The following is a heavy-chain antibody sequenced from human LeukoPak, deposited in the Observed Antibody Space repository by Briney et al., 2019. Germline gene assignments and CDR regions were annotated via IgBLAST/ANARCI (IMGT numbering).Heavy chain of an antibody. CDR2: IIPIFGTA. Sequence: SVKVCCKASGGTFSSYAISWVRQAPGQGLEWMGGIIPIFGTANYAQKFQGRVTITADESTSTAYMELSSLRSEDTAVYYCAFRTMVRGVDYWGQGTLVTVSS. CDR1: GGTFSSYA. V-gene: IGHV1-69*13. J-gene: IGHJ4*02. D-gene: IGHD3-10*01. CDR3: AFRTMVRGVDY.